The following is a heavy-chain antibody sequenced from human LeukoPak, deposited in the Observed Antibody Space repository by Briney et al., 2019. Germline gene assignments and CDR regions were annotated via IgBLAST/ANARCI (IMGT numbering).Heavy chain of an antibody. D-gene: IGHD5-12*01. V-gene: IGHV4-59*12. Sequence: SETLSLTCTVSGGSISSYYWGWIRQLPGKGLEWIGSIYYSGSTNYNPSLKSRVTMSVDTSKNQFSLKLSSVTAADTAVYYCARWSGYDFPFDYWGQGTLVTVSS. CDR1: GGSISSYY. CDR2: IYYSGST. CDR3: ARWSGYDFPFDY. J-gene: IGHJ4*02.